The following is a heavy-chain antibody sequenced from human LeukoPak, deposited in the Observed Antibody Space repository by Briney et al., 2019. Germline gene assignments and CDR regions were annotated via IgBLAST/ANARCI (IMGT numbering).Heavy chain of an antibody. CDR2: ISSSSSYI. J-gene: IGHJ3*02. V-gene: IGHV3-21*01. CDR3: ARNGFGAFNI. D-gene: IGHD1-1*01. Sequence: GGSLRLSCAASGFTFSSYGMHWVRQAPGKGLEWVSSISSSSSYIYYADSVKGRFTISRDNAKNSLYLQMNSLRAEDTAVYYCARNGFGAFNIWGQGTMVTVSS. CDR1: GFTFSSYG.